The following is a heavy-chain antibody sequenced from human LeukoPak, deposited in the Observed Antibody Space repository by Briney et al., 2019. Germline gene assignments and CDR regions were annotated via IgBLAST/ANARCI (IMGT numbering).Heavy chain of an antibody. Sequence: ASVKVSCKASGYPFTSYDINWVRQATGQGLEWMGWMNPNSGNTGYAQKFQGRVTITRNTSISTAYMELSSLRSEDTTVYYCARHYDFWSGYSMYGYWGQGTLVTVSS. CDR1: GYPFTSYD. V-gene: IGHV1-8*03. CDR3: ARHYDFWSGYSMYGY. CDR2: MNPNSGNT. J-gene: IGHJ4*02. D-gene: IGHD3-3*01.